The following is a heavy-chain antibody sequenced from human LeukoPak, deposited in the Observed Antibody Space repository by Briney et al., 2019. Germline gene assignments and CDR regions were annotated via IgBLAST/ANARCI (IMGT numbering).Heavy chain of an antibody. V-gene: IGHV4-59*05. CDR2: FYYSGST. D-gene: IGHD4-17*01. J-gene: IGHJ5*02. Sequence: SETLSLTCTVSGGSISSYYWNWIRQPPGKGLEWIGSFYYSGSTYYNPSLKSRATISVDTSKNQFSLKLTSVTAADTAVYYCASRDDYGDPFDPWGQGTLVTVSS. CDR3: ASRDDYGDPFDP. CDR1: GGSISSYY.